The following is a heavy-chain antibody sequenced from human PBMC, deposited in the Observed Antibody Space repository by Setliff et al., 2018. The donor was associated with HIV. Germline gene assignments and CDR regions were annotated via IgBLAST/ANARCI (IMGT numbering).Heavy chain of an antibody. CDR3: ARGHDNKYYYFYYMDV. Sequence: SETLSLTCTVSGDSISSGSYFWIWIRQPAGKGLEWIGHISTTGSTNYNPSLKSRVITSVDTSRNQFSLKLSSVTAADTAVYYCARGHDNKYYYFYYMDVWGKGTTVTVSS. V-gene: IGHV4-61*09. CDR2: ISTTGST. J-gene: IGHJ6*03. CDR1: GDSISSGSYF. D-gene: IGHD3-9*01.